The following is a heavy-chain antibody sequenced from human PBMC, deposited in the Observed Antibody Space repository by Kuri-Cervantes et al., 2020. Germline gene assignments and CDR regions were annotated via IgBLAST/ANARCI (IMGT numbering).Heavy chain of an antibody. CDR2: INPSGGST. CDR1: GYTFTSYY. J-gene: IGHJ5*02. V-gene: IGHV1-46*01. Sequence: ASVKVSCKASGYTFTSYYMHWVRQAPGQGLEWMGIINPSGGSTSYAQKFQGRVTMTRDTSTSTVYMELSSVTAADTAVYYCARHPRYNWINEGGWFDPWGQGTLVTVSS. D-gene: IGHD1/OR15-1a*01. CDR3: ARHPRYNWINEGGWFDP.